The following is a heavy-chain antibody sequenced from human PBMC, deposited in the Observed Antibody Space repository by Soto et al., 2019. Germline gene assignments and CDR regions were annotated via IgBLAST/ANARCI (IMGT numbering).Heavy chain of an antibody. D-gene: IGHD3-22*01. CDR2: IYHGACT. Sequence: KPSVTLSLTCAVSGYSISSGDNCGWLRHPPGKGLEWSGSIYHGACTYYNPSLNSRVTLSIDMPNSRVSLILSSVTAAYTAVFYCAIVGPWVPYYYDSSPYPLENWFDPLDQGTLVAVSS. J-gene: IGHJ5*02. CDR3: AIVGPWVPYYYDSSPYPLENWFDP. V-gene: IGHV4-38-2*01. CDR1: GYSISSGDN.